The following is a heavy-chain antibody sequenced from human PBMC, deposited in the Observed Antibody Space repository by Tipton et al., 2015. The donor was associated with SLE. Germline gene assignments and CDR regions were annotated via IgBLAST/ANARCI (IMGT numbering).Heavy chain of an antibody. D-gene: IGHD3-10*01. Sequence: SLRLSCAASGFTFSSYEMNWVRQAPGKGLEWVSYISSSGSTIYYADSVKGRFTISRDNAKKSLYLQMNSLRVEDTAVYYCAKGASYYYGSGSYSGFDYWGQGTLVTVSS. CDR2: ISSSGSTI. CDR3: AKGASYYYGSGSYSGFDY. V-gene: IGHV3-48*03. CDR1: GFTFSSYE. J-gene: IGHJ4*02.